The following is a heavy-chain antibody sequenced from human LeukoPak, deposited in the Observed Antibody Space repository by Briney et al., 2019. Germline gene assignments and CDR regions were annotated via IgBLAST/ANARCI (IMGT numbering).Heavy chain of an antibody. Sequence: GSSVKVSCKAAGGTFSSYANSWVRQAPGQGLEWMGGIIPIFGTANYAQKFQGRVTITTDESTSTAYMELSSLRSEDTAVYYCALEMATIRSFDYWGQGTLVTVSS. CDR1: GGTFSSYA. J-gene: IGHJ4*02. V-gene: IGHV1-69*05. D-gene: IGHD5-24*01. CDR2: IIPIFGTA. CDR3: ALEMATIRSFDY.